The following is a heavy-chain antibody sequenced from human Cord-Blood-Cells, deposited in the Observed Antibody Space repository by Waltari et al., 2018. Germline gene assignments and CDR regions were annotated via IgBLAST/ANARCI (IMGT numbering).Heavy chain of an antibody. D-gene: IGHD6-13*01. CDR3: ARVRSSWYWFDP. Sequence: QVQLQESGPGLVKPSETLSLTCPVSGGSVSRGSSPWSWIRQPPGKGLEWIGYIYYSGSTNYNPSLKSRVTISVDTSKNQFSLKLSSVTAADTAVYYCARVRSSWYWFDPWGQGTLVTVSS. CDR1: GGSVSRGSSP. J-gene: IGHJ5*02. CDR2: IYYSGST. V-gene: IGHV4-61*01.